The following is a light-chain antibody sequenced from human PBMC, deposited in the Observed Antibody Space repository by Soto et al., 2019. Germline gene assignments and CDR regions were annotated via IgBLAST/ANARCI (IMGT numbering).Light chain of an antibody. CDR2: HAS. Sequence: DIQMTQSPSTLSASIGDRVTITCRASQTINNWLAWYQQKPGKAPNLLIYHASNLETGVPSRFSGSAFGTEFTLTIGSLQPDDFATYYCQHYNSYPWTFGQGTKGDIK. J-gene: IGKJ1*01. CDR1: QTINNW. CDR3: QHYNSYPWT. V-gene: IGKV1-5*01.